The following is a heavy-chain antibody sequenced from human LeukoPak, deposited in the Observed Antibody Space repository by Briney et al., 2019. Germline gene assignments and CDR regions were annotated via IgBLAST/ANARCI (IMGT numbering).Heavy chain of an antibody. CDR1: GFTFSSYW. J-gene: IGHJ4*02. Sequence: PGGSLRLSCAASGFTFSSYWMNWVRQAPGKGLEWVANIKQDGSAKYYVDSVKGRFTISRDNAKNTLYLQMNRLRAEDAAVYYCAKAPVTTCSGAYCYPFDYWGQGTLVTVSS. V-gene: IGHV3-7*03. CDR3: AKAPVTTCSGAYCYPFDY. CDR2: IKQDGSAK. D-gene: IGHD2-21*01.